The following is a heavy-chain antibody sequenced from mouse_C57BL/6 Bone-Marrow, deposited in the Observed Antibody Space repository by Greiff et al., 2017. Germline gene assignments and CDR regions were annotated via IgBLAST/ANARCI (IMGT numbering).Heavy chain of an antibody. J-gene: IGHJ2*01. D-gene: IGHD2-2*01. Sequence: QVQLQQSGAELVKPGASVKLSCKASGYIFTDYTIHWVKQRSGQGLEWIGWFYPGSGSIKYNERFKDKATLTADKSSNTVYMELSSLTSEDSAVYFCTRHERYYAYEGYFDYWGQGTTLTVSS. CDR3: TRHERYYAYEGYFDY. CDR2: FYPGSGSI. V-gene: IGHV1-62-2*01. CDR1: GYIFTDYT.